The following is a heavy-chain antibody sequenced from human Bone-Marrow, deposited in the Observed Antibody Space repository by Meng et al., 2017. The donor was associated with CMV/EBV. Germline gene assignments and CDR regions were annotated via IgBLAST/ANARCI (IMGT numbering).Heavy chain of an antibody. D-gene: IGHD3-3*01. CDR2: INPTDGSA. CDR1: GYTFINYY. Sequence: QVQLGQSGAEVKKPGASMKVSGKASGYTFINYYMHWVRQAPGEGLEWMGIINPTDGSASYAQKFQGRVAVTRDTSTSTVYMELSSLRYEDTAVYYCARGASGTVVGDYWGQGTLVTVSS. J-gene: IGHJ4*02. V-gene: IGHV1-46*01. CDR3: ARGASGTVVGDY.